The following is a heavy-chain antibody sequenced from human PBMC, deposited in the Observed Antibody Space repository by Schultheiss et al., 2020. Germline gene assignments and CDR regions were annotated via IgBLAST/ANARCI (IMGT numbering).Heavy chain of an antibody. J-gene: IGHJ4*02. Sequence: GGSLRLSCAASGFTFSSYGMHWVRQAPGKGLEWVSYISSTGRSIYYADSVKGRFTISRDNSKNILYLQMSSLRPEDTAVYYCAGDRVRSLYYFGYWGQGTLVTVSS. CDR1: GFTFSSYG. CDR2: ISSTGRSI. V-gene: IGHV3-48*01. D-gene: IGHD3-10*01. CDR3: AGDRVRSLYYFGY.